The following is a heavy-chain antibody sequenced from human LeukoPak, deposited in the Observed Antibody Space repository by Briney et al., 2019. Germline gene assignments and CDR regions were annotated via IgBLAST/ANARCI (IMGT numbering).Heavy chain of an antibody. D-gene: IGHD5-18*01. CDR2: INHSGST. CDR1: GGSFSGYY. CDR3: ASVDKAMATDY. Sequence: SETLSLTCTVYGGSFSGYYWSWIRQPPGKGLEWIWEINHSGSTNYNPSLKSRVTISVDASKNQFSLRLRSVDAADKAVYYCASVDKAMATDYWGQGTMVTVSS. V-gene: IGHV4-34*01. J-gene: IGHJ4*01.